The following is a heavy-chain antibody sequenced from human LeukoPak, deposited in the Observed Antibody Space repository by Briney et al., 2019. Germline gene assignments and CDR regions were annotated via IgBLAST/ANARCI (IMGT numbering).Heavy chain of an antibody. CDR3: ARGGVATICDY. J-gene: IGHJ4*02. CDR1: GGSISSYY. CDR2: MYYSGST. D-gene: IGHD5-12*01. V-gene: IGHV4-59*01. Sequence: KASETLSLTCTVSGGSISSYYWSWIRQPPGKGLEWFGYMYYSGSTNYNPSLKSRVTISVDTSKNQFSLKLSSVTAADTAVYYCARGGVATICDYWGQGTLVTVSS.